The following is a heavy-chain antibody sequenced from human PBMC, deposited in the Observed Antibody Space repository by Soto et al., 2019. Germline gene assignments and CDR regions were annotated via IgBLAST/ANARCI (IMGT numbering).Heavy chain of an antibody. CDR3: ARVGGRTTRRFHYYGMDV. CDR1: GFTFSSYS. J-gene: IGHJ6*02. D-gene: IGHD1-7*01. CDR2: ISSSSSTI. Sequence: EVQLVESGGGLVQPGGSLRLSCAASGFTFSSYSMNWVRQAPGQGLEWVSYISSSSSTIYYADSVKGRFTISRDNAKNSLYLQMNSLRDEDTAVYYCARVGGRTTRRFHYYGMDVWGQGTTVTVSS. V-gene: IGHV3-48*02.